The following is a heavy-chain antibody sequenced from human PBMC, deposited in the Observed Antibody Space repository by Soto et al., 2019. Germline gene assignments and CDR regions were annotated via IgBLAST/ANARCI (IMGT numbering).Heavy chain of an antibody. CDR2: IYYSGST. D-gene: IGHD6-19*01. Sequence: SETLSLTCTVSGGSISSSSYYWGWIRQPPGKGLEWIGSIYYSGSTYYNPSLKSRVTISVDTSKNQFSLKLSSVAAADTAVYYCARQDSSGWYVDYWGQGTLVTVSS. CDR1: GGSISSSSYY. V-gene: IGHV4-39*01. J-gene: IGHJ4*02. CDR3: ARQDSSGWYVDY.